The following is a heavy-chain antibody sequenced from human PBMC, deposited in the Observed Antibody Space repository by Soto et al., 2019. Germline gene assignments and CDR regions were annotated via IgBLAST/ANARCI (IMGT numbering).Heavy chain of an antibody. CDR1: GGSISSSSYY. V-gene: IGHV4-39*01. J-gene: IGHJ4*02. D-gene: IGHD4-17*01. Sequence: TSETLSLTCTVSGGSISSSSYYWGWIRQPPGKGLEWIGSIYYSGSTYYNPSLKSRVTISVDTSKNQFSLKLSSVTAADTAVYYCAGRGSTVQNVRFDYWGQGTLVTVSS. CDR3: AGRGSTVQNVRFDY. CDR2: IYYSGST.